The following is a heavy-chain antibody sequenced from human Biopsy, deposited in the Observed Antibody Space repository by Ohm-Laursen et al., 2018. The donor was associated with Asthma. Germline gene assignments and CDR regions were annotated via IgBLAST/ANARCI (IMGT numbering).Heavy chain of an antibody. V-gene: IGHV3-7*01. J-gene: IGHJ4*02. D-gene: IGHD1-14*01. CDR2: IKKDGSET. Sequence: GSLRLSCAASGFTFNSYWMSWVRQAPGKGLEWVANIKKDGSETYYVDSVKGRFTISRDNAKNSLYLQMNGLRAEDTAVYYCARDGPELPTELDYWGPGTLVTVSS. CDR3: ARDGPELPTELDY. CDR1: GFTFNSYW.